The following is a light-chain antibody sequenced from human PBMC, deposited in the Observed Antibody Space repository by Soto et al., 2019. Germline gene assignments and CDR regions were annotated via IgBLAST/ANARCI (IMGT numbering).Light chain of an antibody. CDR2: RAS. V-gene: IGKV3-15*01. CDR1: QSVSSN. Sequence: EVVMTQSPATLSVSPGERATLSCRASQSVSSNLGWYQQKPGQAPRLLIYRASTRATDIPARFSGSGSGTEFTLTISSLQSEDFAVYYCHQYNNWPPSFGGGTKVDIK. J-gene: IGKJ4*01. CDR3: HQYNNWPPS.